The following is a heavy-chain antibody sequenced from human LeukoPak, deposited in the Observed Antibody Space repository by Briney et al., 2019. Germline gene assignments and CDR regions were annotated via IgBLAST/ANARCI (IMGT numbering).Heavy chain of an antibody. J-gene: IGHJ3*02. D-gene: IGHD3-16*02. CDR1: GYTFTSYD. Sequence: ASVKVSCKASGYTFTSYDINWVRQATGEGLEWMGWMNPNSGNTGYAQKFQGRVTMNRNTSISTAYMELSSLRSEDTAVYYCARDYVWGSYRFDAFDIWGQGTMVTVSS. CDR2: MNPNSGNT. CDR3: ARDYVWGSYRFDAFDI. V-gene: IGHV1-8*01.